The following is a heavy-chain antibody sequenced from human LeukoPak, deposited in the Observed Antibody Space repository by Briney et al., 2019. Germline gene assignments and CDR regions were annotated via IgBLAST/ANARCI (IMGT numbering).Heavy chain of an antibody. J-gene: IGHJ4*02. CDR2: IYYSGST. CDR3: ARGVPYDY. V-gene: IGHV4-59*01. CDR1: GGSISSYY. Sequence: SETLSLTGTVSGGSISSYYWSWIRQPPGKGLEWIGYIYYSGSTNYNPSLKSRVTISVDTSKNQFSLKLSSVTAADTAVYYCARGVPYDYWGQGTLVTVSS.